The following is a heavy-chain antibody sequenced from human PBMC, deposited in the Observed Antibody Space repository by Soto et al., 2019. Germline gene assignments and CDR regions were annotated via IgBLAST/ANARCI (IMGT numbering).Heavy chain of an antibody. CDR1: GGSISSYY. CDR3: ARDCSSTSCSTPYGMDV. CDR2: IYYSGST. J-gene: IGHJ6*02. V-gene: IGHV4-59*12. D-gene: IGHD2-2*01. Sequence: SETLSLTCTVSGGSISSYYWSWIRQPPGKGLEWIGYIYYSGSTNYNPSLKSRVTISVDTSKNQFSLKLSSVTAADTAVYYCARDCSSTSCSTPYGMDVWGQGTTVTVSS.